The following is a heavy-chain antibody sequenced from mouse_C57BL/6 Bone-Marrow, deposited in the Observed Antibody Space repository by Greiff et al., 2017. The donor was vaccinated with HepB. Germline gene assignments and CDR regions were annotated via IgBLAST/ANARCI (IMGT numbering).Heavy chain of an antibody. Sequence: VQLQQSGPELVKPGASVKISCKASGYTFTDYYMNWVKQSHGKSLEWIGDINPNNGGTSYNQKFKGKATLTVDKSSSTAYMELRSLTSEDSAVYYCARSANWDGGYFDVWGTGTTVTVSS. D-gene: IGHD4-1*01. V-gene: IGHV1-26*01. CDR2: INPNNGGT. CDR1: GYTFTDYY. CDR3: ARSANWDGGYFDV. J-gene: IGHJ1*03.